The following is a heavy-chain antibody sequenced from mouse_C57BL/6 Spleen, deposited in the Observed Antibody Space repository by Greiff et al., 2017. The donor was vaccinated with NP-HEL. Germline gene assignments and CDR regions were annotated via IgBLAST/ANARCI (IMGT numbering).Heavy chain of an antibody. Sequence: EVQLVESGGGLVKPGGSLKLSCAASGFTFSDYGMHWVRQAPEKGLEWVAYISSGSSTIYYADTVQGRFTISRDNAKNTLFLQMTSLRSEDTAMYYCANHYDVGFAYWGQGTLVTVSA. V-gene: IGHV5-17*01. CDR3: ANHYDVGFAY. CDR2: ISSGSSTI. J-gene: IGHJ3*01. CDR1: GFTFSDYG. D-gene: IGHD2-4*01.